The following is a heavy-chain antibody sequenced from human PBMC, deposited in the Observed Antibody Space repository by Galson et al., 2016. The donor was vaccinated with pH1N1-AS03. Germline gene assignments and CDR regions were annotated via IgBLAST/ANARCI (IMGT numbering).Heavy chain of an antibody. D-gene: IGHD2-21*01. CDR3: ARAFDEYLLRDYSSVFDS. CDR1: GYTFSNYG. V-gene: IGHV1-18*01. J-gene: IGHJ4*02. Sequence: SVKVSCKASGYTFSNYGITWVRQAPGQRLQWMGWIKNNNDNTIYGQNFQGRVTLTTDPSTNTAYMELKNLRSDDTGVYYCARAFDEYLLRDYSSVFDSWGQGTLVTVSS. CDR2: IKNNNDNT.